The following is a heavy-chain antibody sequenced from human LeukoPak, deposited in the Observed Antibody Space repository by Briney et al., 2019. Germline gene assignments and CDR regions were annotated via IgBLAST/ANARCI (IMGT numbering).Heavy chain of an antibody. Sequence: PGGSLRLSCAASGFTFSSYSMTWVRQAPGKGLEWVSSISSSSSYIYYADSVKGRFTISRDNAKNSLYLQMNSLRAEDTAVYYCARLFGIAAAPSDYWGQGTLVTVSS. V-gene: IGHV3-21*01. CDR3: ARLFGIAAAPSDY. CDR1: GFTFSSYS. J-gene: IGHJ4*02. D-gene: IGHD6-13*01. CDR2: ISSSSSYI.